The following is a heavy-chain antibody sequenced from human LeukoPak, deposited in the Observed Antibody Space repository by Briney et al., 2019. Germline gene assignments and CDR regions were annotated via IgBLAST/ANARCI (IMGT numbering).Heavy chain of an antibody. CDR1: GFTFSTSS. D-gene: IGHD3-16*02. J-gene: IGHJ4*02. CDR3: ARGTAGGVINWGIHY. V-gene: IGHV3-21*01. CDR2: ISSSRSYI. Sequence: GGSLRLSCAASGFTFSTSSLNWVRQAPGKGLEWVSSISSSRSYIYYADSVKGRFTISRDNAKNSLYLQMNSLGAEDTAVYYCARGTAGGVINWGIHYWGQGTLVTVSS.